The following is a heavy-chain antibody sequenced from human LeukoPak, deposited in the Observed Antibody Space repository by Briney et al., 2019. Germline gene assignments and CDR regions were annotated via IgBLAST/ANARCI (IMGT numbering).Heavy chain of an antibody. J-gene: IGHJ4*02. D-gene: IGHD6-19*01. CDR3: AREWGRIAVAGGPGY. CDR2: IWYDGKTK. CDR1: GFIFSNYG. V-gene: IGHV3-33*01. Sequence: GESLRLSCEASGFIFSNYGMHWVRQAPGKGLEWVALIWYDGKTKFHADSVKGRFTISRDNSRNTLFLQMSSLRVEDTAIYYCAREWGRIAVAGGPGYWGQGALVTVSS.